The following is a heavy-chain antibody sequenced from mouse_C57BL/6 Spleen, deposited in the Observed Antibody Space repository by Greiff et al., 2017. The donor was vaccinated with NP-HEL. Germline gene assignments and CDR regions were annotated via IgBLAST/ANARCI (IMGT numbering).Heavy chain of an antibody. J-gene: IGHJ2*01. CDR1: GYTFTSYW. CDR2: IHPNSGST. V-gene: IGHV1-64*01. Sequence: QVQLQQPGAELVKPGASVKLSCKASGYTFTSYWMHWVKQRPGQGLEWIGMIHPNSGSTNYNEKFKSKATLTVDKSSSTAYMQLSSLTSEDSSVYYCASTCDGYGLSFDYWGQGTTLTDSS. CDR3: ASTCDGYGLSFDY. D-gene: IGHD2-3*01.